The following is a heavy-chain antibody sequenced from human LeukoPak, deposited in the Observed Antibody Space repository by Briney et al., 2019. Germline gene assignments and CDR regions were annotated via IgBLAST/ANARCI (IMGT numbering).Heavy chain of an antibody. CDR1: GGSISSYY. CDR3: ARDVYYYDSSGHRLLDY. D-gene: IGHD3-22*01. Sequence: SETLSLTCTVSGGSISSYYWSWIRQPAGKGLEWIGRIHTSGSTNYNPSLKSRVTMSADTSKNQFSLKLSSVTAADTAVYYCARDVYYYDSSGHRLLDYWGQGTLVTVSS. V-gene: IGHV4-4*07. CDR2: IHTSGST. J-gene: IGHJ4*02.